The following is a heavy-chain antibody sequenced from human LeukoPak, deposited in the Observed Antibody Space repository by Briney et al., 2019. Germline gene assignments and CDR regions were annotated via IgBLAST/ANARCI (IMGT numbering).Heavy chain of an antibody. J-gene: IGHJ4*02. CDR3: ARATWNGYMFDY. Sequence: PSETLSLTCAVSGGSISSSNWWSWVRQPPGKGLEWIGEIYHSGHTNYNPSLNSRVAISIDTSKNQFSLKLNSLTAADTAVYYCARATWNGYMFDYWGQGSLVTVTS. CDR2: IYHSGHT. D-gene: IGHD5-24*01. V-gene: IGHV4-4*02. CDR1: GGSISSSNW.